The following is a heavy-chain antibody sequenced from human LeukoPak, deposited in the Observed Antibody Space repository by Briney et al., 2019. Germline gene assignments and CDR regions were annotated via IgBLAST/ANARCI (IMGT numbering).Heavy chain of an antibody. D-gene: IGHD2-21*02. CDR3: ARAEVVTAILLQQDY. Sequence: ASVTVSCKASGYTFTSYGISWVRQAPGQGLEWMGWISAYNGNTNYAQKLQGRVTMTTDTSTSTAYMELRSLRSDDTAVYYCARAEVVTAILLQQDYWGQGTLVTVSS. CDR2: ISAYNGNT. CDR1: GYTFTSYG. J-gene: IGHJ4*02. V-gene: IGHV1-18*01.